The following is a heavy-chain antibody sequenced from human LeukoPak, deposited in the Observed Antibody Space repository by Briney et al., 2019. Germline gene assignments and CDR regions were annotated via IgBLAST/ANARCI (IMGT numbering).Heavy chain of an antibody. V-gene: IGHV3-30-3*01. Sequence: PGGSLRLSCAASGFTFDDYAMHWVRQAPGKGLEWVAVISYDGSNKYYADSVKGRFTISRDNSKNTLYLQMNSLRAEDTAVYYCARSNYCSSTSCRLFDYWGQGTLVTVSS. CDR3: ARSNYCSSTSCRLFDY. CDR1: GFTFDDYA. D-gene: IGHD2-2*01. CDR2: ISYDGSNK. J-gene: IGHJ4*02.